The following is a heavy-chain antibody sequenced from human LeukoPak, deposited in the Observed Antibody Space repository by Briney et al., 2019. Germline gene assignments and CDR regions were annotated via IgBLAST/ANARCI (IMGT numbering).Heavy chain of an antibody. V-gene: IGHV1-2*02. Sequence: ASVTVSRMRSLYSFIGYYIQWVRQAPGQGLEWMGWINPKSGGTNYAQKFQGRVTITMDRSISTAYMELSSRTSEDTAVYYCASGTVASMDIWGQGTMVTVSS. D-gene: IGHD2/OR15-2a*01. CDR1: LYSFIGYY. CDR2: INPKSGGT. J-gene: IGHJ3*02. CDR3: ASGTVASMDI.